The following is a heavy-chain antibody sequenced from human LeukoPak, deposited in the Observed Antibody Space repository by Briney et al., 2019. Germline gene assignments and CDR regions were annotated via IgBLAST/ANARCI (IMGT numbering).Heavy chain of an antibody. Sequence: ASVKVSCKVSGYTLTELSMHWVRQAPGKGLEWMGGFDPEDGETIYAQKFQGRVTMTEDTSTDTAYMELSSLRSEDTAVYYCATALPPARYYYGSGGRWGQGTLVTVSS. CDR2: FDPEDGET. J-gene: IGHJ4*02. D-gene: IGHD3-10*01. CDR1: GYTLTELS. CDR3: ATALPPARYYYGSGGR. V-gene: IGHV1-24*01.